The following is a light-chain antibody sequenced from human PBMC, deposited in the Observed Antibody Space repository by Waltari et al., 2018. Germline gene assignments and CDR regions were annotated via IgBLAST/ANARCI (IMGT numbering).Light chain of an antibody. CDR1: QSIGGW. Sequence: DIQMTQSPSIMSASVGDRVTITCRASQSIGGWLAWYQQKPGKAPNLLIYVTSILQSGVPSRFSGSGSGTEFTLTISSLQPDDFAKYYCQQYQDYPWTFGQGTRVDI. CDR2: VTS. V-gene: IGKV1-5*03. J-gene: IGKJ1*01. CDR3: QQYQDYPWT.